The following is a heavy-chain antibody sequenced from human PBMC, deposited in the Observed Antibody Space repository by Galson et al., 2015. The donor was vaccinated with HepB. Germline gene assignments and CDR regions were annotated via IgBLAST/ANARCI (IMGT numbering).Heavy chain of an antibody. Sequence: SVKVSCKASGYTFTSYAMHWVRQAPGQRLEWMGWINAGNGNTEYSQKFQGRVTITRDTSASTAYMELSSLRSEDTAVYYCAKDLFGFSYYYYMDVWGKGTTVTVSS. CDR3: AKDLFGFSYYYYMDV. CDR2: INAGNGNT. V-gene: IGHV1-3*01. J-gene: IGHJ6*03. CDR1: GYTFTSYA. D-gene: IGHD3-10*01.